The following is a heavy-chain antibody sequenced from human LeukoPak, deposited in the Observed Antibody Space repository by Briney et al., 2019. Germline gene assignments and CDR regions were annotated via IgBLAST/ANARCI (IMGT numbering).Heavy chain of an antibody. CDR3: ATYSSDFGRLDP. Sequence: GGSLRLSCAASGFTFSSYAMSWVRQAPGKGLEWLTNINEDGSVKHYVDSVKGRFTISRDNAKNTLYLQMNSLRADDTAVYYCATYSSDFGRLDPWGQGTQVTVSS. J-gene: IGHJ5*02. D-gene: IGHD3-22*01. CDR1: GFTFSSYA. CDR2: INEDGSVK. V-gene: IGHV3-7*01.